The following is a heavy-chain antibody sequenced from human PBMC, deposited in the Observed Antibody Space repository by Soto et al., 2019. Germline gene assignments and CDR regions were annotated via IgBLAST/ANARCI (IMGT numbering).Heavy chain of an antibody. CDR2: ISAYDGNT. CDR3: ARDRLRHCSSTTCYYLPSPNDY. V-gene: IGHV1-18*04. CDR1: AYTFTSYG. Sequence: QVHLVQSGAEVKKPGASVKVSCKASAYTFTSYGITWARQAPGQGLEWMGWISAYDGNTNYAQKFQGRVTMTTDTSTSTAYMELTSLRSDDTAVYFCARDRLRHCSSTTCYYLPSPNDYWGLGTLVTVSS. J-gene: IGHJ4*02. D-gene: IGHD2-2*01.